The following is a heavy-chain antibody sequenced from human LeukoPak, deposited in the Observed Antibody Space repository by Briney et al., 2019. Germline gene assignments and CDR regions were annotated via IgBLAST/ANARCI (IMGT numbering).Heavy chain of an antibody. J-gene: IGHJ5*02. Sequence: ASVKVSCKVSGYTLTELSMHWVRQAPGKGLEWMGGFDPEDGETIYAQKFQGRVTMTRDTSTSTVYMELSSLRSEDTAVYYCARDPSGESTPNWFDPWGQGTLVTVSS. CDR2: FDPEDGET. CDR3: ARDPSGESTPNWFDP. CDR1: GYTLTELS. D-gene: IGHD3-10*01. V-gene: IGHV1-24*01.